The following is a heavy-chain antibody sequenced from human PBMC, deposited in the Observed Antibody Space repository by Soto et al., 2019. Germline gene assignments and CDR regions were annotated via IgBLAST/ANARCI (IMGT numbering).Heavy chain of an antibody. J-gene: IGHJ4*02. CDR3: ARNSRGYSYGYFDY. CDR2: SSAYKGNT. CDR1: GYTFTSYG. V-gene: IGHV1-18*04. D-gene: IGHD5-18*01. Sequence: ASVKVSCEASGYTFTSYGISWVRQAPGQGREWMGWSSAYKGNTNYAQKLQGRVTMTTDTSTSTAYMELRSLRSDDTAVYYCARNSRGYSYGYFDYWGQGTLVTVSS.